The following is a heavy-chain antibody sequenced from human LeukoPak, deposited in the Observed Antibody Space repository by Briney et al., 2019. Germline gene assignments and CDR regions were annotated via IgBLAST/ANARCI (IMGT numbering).Heavy chain of an antibody. CDR2: ISYDGRNK. Sequence: GGSLRLSCAASGFTFSSYAIHWVRQARKGLEWVAVISYDGRNKDYADSVKGRFTISRDNSKNTLYLQMNSLRAEDTAVYYCARDFGSSGYFVYWGQGTLVTVSS. D-gene: IGHD3-22*01. CDR1: GFTFSSYA. J-gene: IGHJ4*02. CDR3: ARDFGSSGYFVY. V-gene: IGHV3-30*04.